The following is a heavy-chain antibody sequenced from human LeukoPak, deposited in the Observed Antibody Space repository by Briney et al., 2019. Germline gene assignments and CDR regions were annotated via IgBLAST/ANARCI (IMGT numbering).Heavy chain of an antibody. D-gene: IGHD2-2*01. J-gene: IGHJ4*02. CDR2: ISGSGGST. CDR1: GFTFSSYG. Sequence: GGSLRLSCAASGFTFSSYGMSWVRQAPGKGLEWVSAISGSGGSTYYADSVKGRFTISRDNSKNPLYLQMNSLRAEDTAVYYCAKASNPYCSSTSCYVFDYWGQGTLVTVSS. V-gene: IGHV3-23*01. CDR3: AKASNPYCSSTSCYVFDY.